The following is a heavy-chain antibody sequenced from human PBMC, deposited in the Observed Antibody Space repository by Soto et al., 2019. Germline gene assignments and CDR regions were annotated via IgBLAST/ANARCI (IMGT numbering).Heavy chain of an antibody. CDR1: GYTLTSYG. CDR3: VRRHVSATGIDWFDP. D-gene: IGHD6-13*01. J-gene: IGHJ5*02. Sequence: ASVKVSCKASGYTLTSYGIHWVRQAPLQMLEWMVWINAANGDTKYSPKFQGRVTITRDTPASTAYMELSSLRFEDTAVYYCVRRHVSATGIDWFDPWGQGTMVTVSS. CDR2: INAANGDT. V-gene: IGHV1-3*01.